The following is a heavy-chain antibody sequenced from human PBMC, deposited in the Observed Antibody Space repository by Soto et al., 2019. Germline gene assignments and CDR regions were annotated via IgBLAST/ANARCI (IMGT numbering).Heavy chain of an antibody. V-gene: IGHV3-30-3*01. CDR2: ISYDGSNK. D-gene: IGHD6-19*01. J-gene: IGHJ4*02. CDR3: ARDEKEWLVLGY. CDR1: GFTFSSYA. Sequence: ESGGGVVQPGRSLRLSCAASGFTFSSYAMHWVRQAPGKGLEWVAVISYDGSNKYYADSVKGRFTISRDNSKNTLYLQMNSLRAEDTAVYYCARDEKEWLVLGYWGQGTLVTVSS.